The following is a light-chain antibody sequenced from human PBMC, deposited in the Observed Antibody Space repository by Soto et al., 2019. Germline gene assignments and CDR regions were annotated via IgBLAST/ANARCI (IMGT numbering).Light chain of an antibody. CDR3: QQRSNWAIT. V-gene: IGKV3-11*01. CDR2: DAS. J-gene: IGKJ5*01. Sequence: PATLSMTPGASTPLSCRATRSVSSYLAWYQQKPGQAPRLLIYDASSRPTDVPARFSGSGSGTDFTLTISSLEPEDFALYYCQQRSNWAITFGQGTRLEIK. CDR1: RSVSSY.